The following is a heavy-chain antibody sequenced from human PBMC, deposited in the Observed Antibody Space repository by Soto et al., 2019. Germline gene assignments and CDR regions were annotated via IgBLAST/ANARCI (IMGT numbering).Heavy chain of an antibody. Sequence: ASVKVSCKASGYTFTSYGISWVRQVPGQGLEWMGWISAYNGNTNYAQKLQGRVTMTTDTSTSTAYMELRSLRSDDTAVYYCARNIMITFGGVIVPALFDYWGQGTLVTVSS. D-gene: IGHD3-16*02. J-gene: IGHJ4*02. CDR2: ISAYNGNT. CDR1: GYTFTSYG. CDR3: ARNIMITFGGVIVPALFDY. V-gene: IGHV1-18*01.